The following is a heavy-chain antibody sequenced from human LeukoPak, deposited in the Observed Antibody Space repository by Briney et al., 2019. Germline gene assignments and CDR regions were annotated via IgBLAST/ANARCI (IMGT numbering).Heavy chain of an antibody. V-gene: IGHV3-33*06. Sequence: PGRPLRLSCAASGFTFSSYGMHWVRQAPGKGLEWVAVIWYDGSNKYYADSVKGRFTISRDNSKNTLYLQMNSLRAEDTAVYYCAKGFRRWLQSGMDVWGQGTTVTVSS. CDR2: IWYDGSNK. CDR1: GFTFSSYG. CDR3: AKGFRRWLQSGMDV. J-gene: IGHJ6*02. D-gene: IGHD5-12*01.